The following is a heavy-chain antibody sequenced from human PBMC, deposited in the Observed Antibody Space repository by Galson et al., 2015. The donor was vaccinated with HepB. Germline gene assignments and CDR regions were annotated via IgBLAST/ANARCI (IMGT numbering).Heavy chain of an antibody. CDR1: GYSFTSYW. CDR3: ASTLAPGYCSSTSCYKESLYFDY. J-gene: IGHJ4*02. CDR2: IYPGDSDT. Sequence: QSGAEVKKPGESLRISCKGSGYSFTSYWIGWVRQMPGKGLEWMGIIYPGDSDTRYSPSFQGQVTISADKSISTAYLQWSSLKASDTAMYYCASTLAPGYCSSTSCYKESLYFDYWGQGTLVTVSS. D-gene: IGHD2-2*02. V-gene: IGHV5-51*01.